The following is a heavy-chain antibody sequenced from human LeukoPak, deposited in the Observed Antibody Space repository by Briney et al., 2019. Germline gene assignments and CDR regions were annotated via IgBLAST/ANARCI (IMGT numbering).Heavy chain of an antibody. J-gene: IGHJ4*02. CDR3: ARRTYGSGSYYKRPYDY. Sequence: GGSLRLSCAASGFTFSSYWMSWVRQAPGKGLEWVTNIKQDGGEKYYVDSVKGRFTIPRDNAKNSLYLQMNSLRAEDTAVYYCARRTYGSGSYYKRPYDYWGQGTLVTVSS. V-gene: IGHV3-7*01. CDR2: IKQDGGEK. CDR1: GFTFSSYW. D-gene: IGHD3-10*01.